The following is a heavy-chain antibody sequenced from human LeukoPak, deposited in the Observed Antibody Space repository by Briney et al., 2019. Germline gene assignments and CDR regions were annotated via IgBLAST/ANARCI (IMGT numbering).Heavy chain of an antibody. V-gene: IGHV3-23*01. Sequence: GGALRLSCAASGLTFSDYSMTWVRQAPGKGLFWVSGISAGGGSTYYADSVKGRFSISRDNSRNTLYLQMNSLRAEDTAVYYCAKDAAGPEYWGQGTLVTVSS. J-gene: IGHJ4*02. CDR2: ISAGGGST. CDR3: AKDAAGPEY. CDR1: GLTFSDYS. D-gene: IGHD6-13*01.